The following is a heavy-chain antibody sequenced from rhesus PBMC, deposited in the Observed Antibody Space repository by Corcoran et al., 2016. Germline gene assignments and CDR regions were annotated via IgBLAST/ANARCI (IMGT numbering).Heavy chain of an antibody. D-gene: IGHD3-34*01. CDR2: IYGSGGGT. V-gene: IGHV4-106*01. CDR3: ARDLGGLDY. J-gene: IGHJ4*01. Sequence: QVQLQEAGPGLVKPSETLSLTCAVSGGSISDDYYWIWIRQPPGKGLEWIGFIYGSGGGTNYYPPLKSRFTISIDTTKNQFSLKLSAVTAADTAVYCCARDLGGLDYWGQGVLVTVSS. CDR1: GGSISDDYY.